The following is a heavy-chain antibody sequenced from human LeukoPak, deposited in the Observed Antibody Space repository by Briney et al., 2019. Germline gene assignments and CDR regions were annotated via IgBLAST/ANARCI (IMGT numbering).Heavy chain of an antibody. V-gene: IGHV4-39*01. CDR1: GDFLSSGDYY. CDR2: IYYSGST. J-gene: IGHJ4*02. D-gene: IGHD4-17*01. Sequence: SGTLSLTCTVSGDFLSSGDYYWGWIRQSPGKGLTWIGSIYYSGSTLYNASFESRVTMSVDTSKNQFSLKLRSVTAADTAVYYCARLCQVTTSSKFEYWGQGILVTASS. CDR3: ARLCQVTTSSKFEY.